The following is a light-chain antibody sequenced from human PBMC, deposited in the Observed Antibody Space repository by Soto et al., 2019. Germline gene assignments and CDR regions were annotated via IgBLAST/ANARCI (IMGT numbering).Light chain of an antibody. Sequence: EIVLTQSPATLSLSPGERATLSCRASQSVSSNLAWYKQNPGQAPRLLIYGASTRATGIPGRFSGSGSGTEFTLTIVSLQSEDFAVYYCQQYNSWPSFTFGQGTRLEIK. CDR1: QSVSSN. CDR3: QQYNSWPSFT. J-gene: IGKJ5*01. CDR2: GAS. V-gene: IGKV3-15*01.